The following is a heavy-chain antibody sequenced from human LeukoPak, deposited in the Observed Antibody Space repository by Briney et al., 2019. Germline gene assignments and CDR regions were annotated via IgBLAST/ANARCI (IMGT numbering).Heavy chain of an antibody. D-gene: IGHD3-22*01. CDR3: ARGFTMIVVAPFDY. V-gene: IGHV1-3*01. J-gene: IGHJ4*02. Sequence: ASVKVSCKASGSTFTSYAMHWVRQAPGQRLEWMGWINAGNGNTKYSQKFQGRVTITRDTSASTAYMELSSLRSEDTAVYYCARGFTMIVVAPFDYWGQGTLVTVSS. CDR1: GSTFTSYA. CDR2: INAGNGNT.